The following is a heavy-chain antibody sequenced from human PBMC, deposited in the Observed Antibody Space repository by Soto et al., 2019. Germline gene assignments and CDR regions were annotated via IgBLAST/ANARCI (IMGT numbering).Heavy chain of an antibody. D-gene: IGHD4-17*01. Sequence: SETLSLTCTVSGGSIRSGGYYWSWILHHPGKGLEWIGYIYYSVSTYYNPSLKSRVTISVDTSKNQFSLKLSSVTAADTAVYYCGRDRRVYGDSRGYYYYGMDVWGQGTTVTVSS. CDR2: IYYSVST. CDR1: GGSIRSGGYY. J-gene: IGHJ6*02. CDR3: GRDRRVYGDSRGYYYYGMDV. V-gene: IGHV4-31*03.